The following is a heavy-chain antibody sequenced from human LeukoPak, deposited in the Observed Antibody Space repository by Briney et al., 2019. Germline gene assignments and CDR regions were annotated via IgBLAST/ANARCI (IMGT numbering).Heavy chain of an antibody. D-gene: IGHD3-22*01. CDR1: GFSIRISGMC. V-gene: IGHV2-70*11. J-gene: IGHJ4*02. Sequence: SGPTLVNPTQTVTLTCTFSGFSIRISGMCVSWIRQPPGKAQEWLARIDWDDDKYYSTSLKTRLTISKDTSKNQVVLTMTNMDPVDTATYYCARTPLHYYDSSGYYFDYWGLGTLVTVSS. CDR3: ARTPLHYYDSSGYYFDY. CDR2: IDWDDDK.